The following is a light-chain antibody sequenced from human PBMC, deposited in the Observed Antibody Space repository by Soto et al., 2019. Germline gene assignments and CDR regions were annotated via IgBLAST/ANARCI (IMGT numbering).Light chain of an antibody. Sequence: DIQMTQSPSTLSASVGDRVTITCQASQSISGWLAWYQQKPGKAPKLLIYKASSLESGVPSRFSGSGSGTEFTLTISSLQPDDFATYYCQQYNSYSSTFGQGTKVEIK. CDR3: QQYNSYSST. V-gene: IGKV1-5*03. CDR1: QSISGW. J-gene: IGKJ1*01. CDR2: KAS.